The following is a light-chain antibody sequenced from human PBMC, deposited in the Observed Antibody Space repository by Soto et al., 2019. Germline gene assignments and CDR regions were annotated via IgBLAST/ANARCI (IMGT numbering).Light chain of an antibody. CDR1: QSVSNW. J-gene: IGKJ2*01. Sequence: DIQMTQSPSTLSASVGERVTITCRASQSVSNWLAWYQQKPGKAPKLLIYDASSLESGVPSRFSGSGSGTEFTLTISSLQPDDFATYYCQQYNSYPYTFGQGTKLEIK. CDR3: QQYNSYPYT. CDR2: DAS. V-gene: IGKV1-5*01.